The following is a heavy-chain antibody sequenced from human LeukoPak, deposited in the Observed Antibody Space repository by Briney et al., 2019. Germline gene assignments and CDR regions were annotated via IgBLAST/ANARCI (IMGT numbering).Heavy chain of an antibody. CDR2: ISHSGST. V-gene: IGHV4-38-2*02. CDR3: ARVGTYYYDSRSYRFVDY. J-gene: IGHJ4*02. D-gene: IGHD3-22*01. Sequence: SETLSLTCNVSGGSISGYHWSWIRQPPGKGLEWIGSISHSGSTYYNPSLRSRVTISVDTSKNQFSLKLSSVTAAETAVYYCARVGTYYYDSRSYRFVDYWGQGTLVTVSS. CDR1: GGSISGYH.